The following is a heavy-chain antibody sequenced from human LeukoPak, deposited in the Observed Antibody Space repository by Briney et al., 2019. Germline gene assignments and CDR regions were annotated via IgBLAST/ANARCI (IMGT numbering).Heavy chain of an antibody. D-gene: IGHD1-26*01. J-gene: IGHJ6*02. Sequence: PGGSLRLSCAASGFTFSSYWMSWVRQAPGKGLECVANIKQDGSEKYYVDSVKGRFTISRDNAKNSLYLQMNSLRAEDTAVYYCARDPRAGNYYYYGVDVWGQGTTVTVSS. V-gene: IGHV3-7*01. CDR2: IKQDGSEK. CDR1: GFTFSSYW. CDR3: ARDPRAGNYYYYGVDV.